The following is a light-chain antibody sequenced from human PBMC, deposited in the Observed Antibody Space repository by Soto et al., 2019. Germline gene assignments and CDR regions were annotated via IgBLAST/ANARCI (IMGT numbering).Light chain of an antibody. V-gene: IGKV3-11*01. CDR3: QQRSNWLT. J-gene: IGKJ3*01. CDR2: DAS. CDR1: QSVSSY. Sequence: EIVLTQSPATLSLSPGERATLSCRASQSVSSYLAWYQQKPGKAPRLLIYDASNRATGIPARFSGSGSGTYFTLTISSLEPEDFAVYYCQQRSNWLTFGPGTKVDIK.